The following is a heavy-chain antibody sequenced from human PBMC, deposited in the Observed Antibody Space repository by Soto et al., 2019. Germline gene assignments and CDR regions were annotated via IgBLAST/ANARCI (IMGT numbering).Heavy chain of an antibody. J-gene: IGHJ5*02. Sequence: SETLSLTCAVYGGSFSGYYWSWIRQPPGKGLEWIGEINHSGSTNYNPSLKSRVTISVDTSKNQFSLKLSSVTAADTAVYYCASRTPRYYYGSGSYYNVWNWCDPWGQGTLVTVSS. CDR1: GGSFSGYY. CDR2: INHSGST. D-gene: IGHD3-10*01. CDR3: ASRTPRYYYGSGSYYNVWNWCDP. V-gene: IGHV4-34*01.